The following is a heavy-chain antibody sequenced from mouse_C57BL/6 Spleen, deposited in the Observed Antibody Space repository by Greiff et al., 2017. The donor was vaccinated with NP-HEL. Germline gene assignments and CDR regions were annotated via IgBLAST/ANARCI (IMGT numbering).Heavy chain of an antibody. CDR2: ISYDGSN. CDR3: ARTGDPLYWYFDV. CDR1: GYSITSGYY. D-gene: IGHD3-2*02. V-gene: IGHV3-6*01. Sequence: DVKLQESGPGLVKPSQSLSLTCSVTGYSITSGYYWNWIRQFPGNKLEWMGYISYDGSNNYNPSLKNRISITRDTSKNQFFLKLNSVTTEDTATYYCARTGDPLYWYFDVWGTGTTVTVSS. J-gene: IGHJ1*03.